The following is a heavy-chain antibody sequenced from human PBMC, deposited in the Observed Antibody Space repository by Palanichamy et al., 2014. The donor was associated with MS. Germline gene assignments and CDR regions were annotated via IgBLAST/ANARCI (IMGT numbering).Heavy chain of an antibody. CDR2: IYYSGST. J-gene: IGHJ4*02. D-gene: IGHD3-16*01. CDR3: ARRNRGELNY. V-gene: IGHV4-39*01. Sequence: QLQLQESGPGLVKPSETLSLTCTVSGGSISSSSYYWGWVRQPPGKGLEWIGNIYYSGSTYYNPSLKSRVTISVDMPKNQFSLKLSSVTAADTAVYYCARRNRGELNYWGQGTLVTVSS. CDR1: GGSISSSSYY.